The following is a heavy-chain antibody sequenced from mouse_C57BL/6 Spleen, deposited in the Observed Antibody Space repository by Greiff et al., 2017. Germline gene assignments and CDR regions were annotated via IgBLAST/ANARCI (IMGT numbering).Heavy chain of an antibody. J-gene: IGHJ2*01. D-gene: IGHD4-1*01. CDR3: ARRDGTFDY. CDR1: GYTFTSYW. CDR2: IDPSDSYT. V-gene: IGHV1-59*01. Sequence: VQLKQPGAELVRPGTSVKLSCKASGYTFTSYWMHWVKQRPGQGLEWIGVIDPSDSYTNYNQKFKGKATLTVDTSSSTAYMQLSSLTSEDSAVYYCARRDGTFDYWGQGTTLTVSS.